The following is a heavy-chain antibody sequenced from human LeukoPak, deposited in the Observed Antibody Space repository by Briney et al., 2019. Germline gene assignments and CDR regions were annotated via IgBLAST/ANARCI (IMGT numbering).Heavy chain of an antibody. J-gene: IGHJ5*02. CDR3: ARQASIAATFWWFDP. D-gene: IGHD2-15*01. V-gene: IGHV5-51*01. CDR1: GYSFTSYW. Sequence: GESLKISCRGSGYSFTSYWIGWVRQMPGKGLEWMGIIYPGDSDTRYSPSFQGQVTISADKSISTAYLQWSSLKASDTAMYYCARQASIAATFWWFDPWGQGTLVTVSS. CDR2: IYPGDSDT.